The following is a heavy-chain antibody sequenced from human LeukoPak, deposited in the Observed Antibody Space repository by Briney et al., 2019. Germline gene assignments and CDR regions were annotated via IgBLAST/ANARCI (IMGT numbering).Heavy chain of an antibody. J-gene: IGHJ4*02. D-gene: IGHD3-22*01. CDR1: GGTFSSYA. V-gene: IGHV1-69*05. CDR2: IIPIFSTA. Sequence: GASVKVSCKASGGTFSSYAISWVRQAPGQGLEWMGGIIPIFSTANYAQKFQGRVTMTRDTSTSTVYMELSSLRSEDTAVYYCARLYYYDSKGSFDYWGQGTLVTVSS. CDR3: ARLYYYDSKGSFDY.